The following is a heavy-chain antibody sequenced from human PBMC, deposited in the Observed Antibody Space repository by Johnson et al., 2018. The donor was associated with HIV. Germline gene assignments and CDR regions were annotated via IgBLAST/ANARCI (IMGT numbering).Heavy chain of an antibody. V-gene: IGHV3-33*08. Sequence: QVQLVESGGGVVQPGRSLRLSCAASGFTFSSYAMHWVRQAPGKGLEWVTFIRYAGSNEYYGASVKGRFTISRDNSKNTLYLQMKSLRAEDTAVYYCARGGVYSSPHDAFDVWGQGTMVTVSS. CDR1: GFTFSSYA. D-gene: IGHD6-13*01. J-gene: IGHJ3*01. CDR2: IRYAGSNE. CDR3: ARGGVYSSPHDAFDV.